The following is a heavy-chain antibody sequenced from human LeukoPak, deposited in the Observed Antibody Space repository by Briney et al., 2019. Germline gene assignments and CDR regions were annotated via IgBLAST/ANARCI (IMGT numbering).Heavy chain of an antibody. CDR3: APTSVIYFDY. V-gene: IGHV1-2*02. J-gene: IGHJ4*02. CDR2: INPHTGGT. Sequence: ASVPVSCKTSGYTFTGYLMHWVRQAPGQGLEWMGWINPHTGGTNYAQKFQGRVTMTRDTSISTAYMELSSLRSDDTAVYFCAPTSVIYFDYWGQGTMVTVSS. D-gene: IGHD2-2*01. CDR1: GYTFTGYL.